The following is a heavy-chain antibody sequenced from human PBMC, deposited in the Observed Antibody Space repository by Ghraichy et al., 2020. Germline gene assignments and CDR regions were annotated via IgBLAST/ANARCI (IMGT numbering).Heavy chain of an antibody. D-gene: IGHD3-10*01. CDR2: IYYSGST. CDR3: AGGGFGELSRYYYGMDV. CDR1: GGSISSYY. Sequence: SETLSLTCTVSGGSISSYYWSWIRQPPGKGLEWIGYIYYSGSTNYNPSLKSRVTISVDTSKNQFSLKLSSVTAADTAVYYCAGGGFGELSRYYYGMDVWGQGTTVTVSS. J-gene: IGHJ6*02. V-gene: IGHV4-59*01.